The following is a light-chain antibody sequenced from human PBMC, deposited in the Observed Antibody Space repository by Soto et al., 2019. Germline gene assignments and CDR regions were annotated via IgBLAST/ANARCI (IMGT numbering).Light chain of an antibody. CDR2: EAS. CDR3: QQYDYRPPWT. Sequence: DLQMTQSPSSLSASVGDRVTITCQASQDISNSLNWYQQIPGKAPRLLIYEASSLEIGVPSRFRGSGSGTHFTFTISSLQPEDSATYYCQQYDYRPPWTFGQGTKVEVK. CDR1: QDISNS. J-gene: IGKJ1*01. V-gene: IGKV1-33*01.